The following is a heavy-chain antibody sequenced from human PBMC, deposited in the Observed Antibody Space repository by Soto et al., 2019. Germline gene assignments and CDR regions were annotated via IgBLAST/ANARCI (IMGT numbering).Heavy chain of an antibody. V-gene: IGHV3-9*01. Sequence: PGGSLRLSCAASGFTFDDYAMHWVRQAPGKGLEWVSGISWNSGSIGYADSVKGRFTISRDNAKNSLYLQMNSLRAEDTALYYCAKDMLRMVAATSFWFDPWGQGTLVTVSS. CDR3: AKDMLRMVAATSFWFDP. D-gene: IGHD2-15*01. CDR2: ISWNSGSI. CDR1: GFTFDDYA. J-gene: IGHJ5*02.